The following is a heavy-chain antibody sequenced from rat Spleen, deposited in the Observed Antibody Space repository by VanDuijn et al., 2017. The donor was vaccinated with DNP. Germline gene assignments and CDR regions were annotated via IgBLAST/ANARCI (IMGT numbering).Heavy chain of an antibody. D-gene: IGHD1-1*01. J-gene: IGHJ3*01. CDR3: AIYYFSGDNWFAY. Sequence: EVQLVESGGGLVQPGNSLKLSCAASGFTFSDYAMAWVRQSPKKGLEWVATIIYDGSSTYYPASVKGRFTLSRDNAENTLFLQMNSLRSEDTATYYCAIYYFSGDNWFAYWGQGTLVTVSS. CDR1: GFTFSDYA. CDR2: IIYDGSST. V-gene: IGHV5-17*01.